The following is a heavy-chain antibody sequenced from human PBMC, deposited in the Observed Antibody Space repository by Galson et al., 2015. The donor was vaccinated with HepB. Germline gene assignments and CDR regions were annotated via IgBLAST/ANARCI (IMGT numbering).Heavy chain of an antibody. CDR1: GYTFTGYY. V-gene: IGHV1-2*04. D-gene: IGHD3-16*01. J-gene: IGHJ3*02. CDR2: INPNSGGT. CDR3: ARDGAGLAFDAFDI. Sequence: SVKVSCKASGYTFTGYYMHWVRQAPGQGLEWMGWINPNSGGTNYAQKFQGWVTMTRDTSISTAYMELSRLRSDDTAVYYCARDGAGLAFDAFDIWGQGTMVTVSS.